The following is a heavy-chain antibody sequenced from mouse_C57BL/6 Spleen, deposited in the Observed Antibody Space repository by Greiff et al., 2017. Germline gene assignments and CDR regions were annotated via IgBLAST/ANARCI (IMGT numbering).Heavy chain of an antibody. CDR3: TVHTTVVDTRAMDY. J-gene: IGHJ4*01. V-gene: IGHV6-3*01. D-gene: IGHD1-1*01. CDR2: IRLKSDNYAT. CDR1: GFTFSDYW. Sequence: LQQSGGGLVQPGGSMTLSCVASGFTFSDYWMNWVRQSPEKGLEWVAQIRLKSDNYATHYAESVKGRFTISRDDSKSSVYLQMNNLRAEDTGIYYCTVHTTVVDTRAMDYWGQGTSVTVSS.